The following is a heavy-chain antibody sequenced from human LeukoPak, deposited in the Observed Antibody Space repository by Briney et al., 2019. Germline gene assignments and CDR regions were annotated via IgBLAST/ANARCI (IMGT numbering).Heavy chain of an antibody. D-gene: IGHD3-10*01. CDR1: GGSISSGDYY. V-gene: IGHV4-30-4*01. CDR2: IYNNRRT. J-gene: IGHJ3*02. CDR3: NYYGSGSYYRGILDAFDI. Sequence: SQTLSLTCTVSGGSISSGDYYWSWIRQPPGKGLEWIGYIYNNRRTYYNPSLKSRVTISVDTSKNQFSLKLSSVTAADTAVYYCNYYGSGSYYRGILDAFDIWGQGTMVTVSS.